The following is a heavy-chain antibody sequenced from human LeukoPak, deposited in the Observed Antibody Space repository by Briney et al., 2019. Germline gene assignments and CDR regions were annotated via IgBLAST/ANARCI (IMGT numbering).Heavy chain of an antibody. CDR2: IYYSGST. CDR1: GGSISSYY. V-gene: IGHV4-59*01. CDR3: ARVGNWNDLDY. Sequence: PSETLSLTCTVSGGSISSYYWSWIRQPPGKGLEWIGYIYYSGSTNYNPSLKSRVTISVDTSKNQFSLKLSSVTAADTAVYYCARVGNWNDLDYWGQGTLVTVSS. J-gene: IGHJ4*02. D-gene: IGHD1-1*01.